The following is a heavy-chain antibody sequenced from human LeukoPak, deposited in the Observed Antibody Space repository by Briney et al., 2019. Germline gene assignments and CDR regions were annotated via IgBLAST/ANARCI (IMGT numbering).Heavy chain of an antibody. D-gene: IGHD6-19*01. V-gene: IGHV1-2*02. Sequence: ASVKVSCKASGYTFTAYYMHWVRQAPGQGLEWMGWIDSKNGDTKYAQKFQSRLIITRDTSIGIAYMELRSLISDDTAVYFCARGKGTGWSPIDYWGQGTLVTVSS. CDR3: ARGKGTGWSPIDY. CDR2: IDSKNGDT. CDR1: GYTFTAYY. J-gene: IGHJ4*02.